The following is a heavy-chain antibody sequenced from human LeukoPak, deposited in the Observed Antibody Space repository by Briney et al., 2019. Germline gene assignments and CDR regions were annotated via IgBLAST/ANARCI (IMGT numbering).Heavy chain of an antibody. J-gene: IGHJ4*02. Sequence: GSSVKVSCKASGGTFSSYAISWVRQAPGQGLEWMGWISAYNGNTNYAQKLQGRVTMTTDTSTSTAYMELRSLRSDDTAVYYCARLYYDSSGYKLPDYWGQGTLVTVSS. D-gene: IGHD3-22*01. V-gene: IGHV1-18*01. CDR2: ISAYNGNT. CDR1: GGTFSSYA. CDR3: ARLYYDSSGYKLPDY.